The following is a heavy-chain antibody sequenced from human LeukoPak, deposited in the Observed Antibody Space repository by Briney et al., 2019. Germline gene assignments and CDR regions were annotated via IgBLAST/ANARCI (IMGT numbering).Heavy chain of an antibody. CDR1: GYTFTGYY. J-gene: IGHJ4*02. CDR2: SNPNSGGT. CDR3: ARAYYYGSGSYYSFDY. V-gene: IGHV1-2*02. Sequence: GASVKVSCKASGYTFTGYYMHWVRQAPGQGLEGMGWSNPNSGGTNYAQKFQGRVTMTRDTSISTAYMELSRLRSDHTAVYYCARAYYYGSGSYYSFDYWGQGTLVTVSS. D-gene: IGHD3-10*01.